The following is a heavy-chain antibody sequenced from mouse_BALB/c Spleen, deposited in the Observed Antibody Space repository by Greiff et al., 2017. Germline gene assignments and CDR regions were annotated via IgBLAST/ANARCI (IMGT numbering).Heavy chain of an antibody. D-gene: IGHD2-4*01. Sequence: EVMLVESGGGLVQPGGSLRLSCATSGFTFTDYYMSWVRQPPGKALEWLGFIRNKANGYTTEYSASVKGRFTISRDNSQSILYLQMNTLRAEDSATYYCARDKDYDYDVGILDYAMDYWGQGTSVTVSS. J-gene: IGHJ4*01. CDR2: IRNKANGYTT. CDR3: ARDKDYDYDVGILDYAMDY. V-gene: IGHV7-3*02. CDR1: GFTFTDYY.